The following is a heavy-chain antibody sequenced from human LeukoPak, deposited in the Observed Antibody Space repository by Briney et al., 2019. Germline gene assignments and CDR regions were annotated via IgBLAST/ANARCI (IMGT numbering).Heavy chain of an antibody. CDR2: IYPGDSDT. D-gene: IGHD1-26*01. CDR3: ARHGVDSGSYHLDY. CDR1: GYSFTSYW. Sequence: GESLQISCQGSGYSFTSYWIGWVRQIPGKGLEWMGIIYPGDSDTRYSPSFQGQVTISADKSISTAYLQWSSLKASDTAMYYCARHGVDSGSYHLDYWGQGTLVTVSS. V-gene: IGHV5-51*01. J-gene: IGHJ4*02.